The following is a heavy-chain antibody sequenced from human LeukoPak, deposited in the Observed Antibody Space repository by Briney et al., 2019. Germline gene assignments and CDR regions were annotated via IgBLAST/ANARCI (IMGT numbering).Heavy chain of an antibody. CDR2: INPNSGGT. CDR3: ARGPYDYVWGSLDY. Sequence: ASVKVSCKASGYTFTGYYMHWVRQAPGQGLEWMGWINPNSGGTNYAQKFQGRVTMTRDTSISTAYMELSGLRSDDTAVYYCARGPYDYVWGSLDYWGQGTLVTVSS. J-gene: IGHJ4*02. V-gene: IGHV1-2*02. CDR1: GYTFTGYY. D-gene: IGHD3-16*01.